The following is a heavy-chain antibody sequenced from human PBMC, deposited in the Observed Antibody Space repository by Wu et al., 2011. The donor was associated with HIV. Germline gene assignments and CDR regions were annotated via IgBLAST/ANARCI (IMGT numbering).Heavy chain of an antibody. CDR3: ARDLGGDEDY. D-gene: IGHD2-21*01. Sequence: QVQLVQSGAEVKKPGSSVKVSCKSSGGTFNNYAISWVRQAPGQGLEWMGGLIPIFGSANYAQKFQGRVTITADRSTGTGYMELSSLRSEDTAVYYCARDLGGDEDYWGQGTLVTVSS. CDR2: LIPIFGSA. V-gene: IGHV1-69*14. J-gene: IGHJ4*02. CDR1: GGTFNNYA.